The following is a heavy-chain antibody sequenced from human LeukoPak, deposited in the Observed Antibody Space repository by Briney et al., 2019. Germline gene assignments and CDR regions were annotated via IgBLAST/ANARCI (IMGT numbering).Heavy chain of an antibody. D-gene: IGHD2/OR15-2a*01. J-gene: IGHJ6*02. V-gene: IGHV1-8*01. CDR2: MNPNSGNT. CDR3: AKVSDYYYDYGLDV. CDR1: GYTFTSYD. Sequence: GASVKVSCKASGYTFTSYDINWVRQAPGQGLEWMGWMNPNSGNTGYAQKFQGRVTMTRNTSISTAYMELSSLRSEDTAVYYCAKVSDYYYDYGLDVWGQGTTVTVSS.